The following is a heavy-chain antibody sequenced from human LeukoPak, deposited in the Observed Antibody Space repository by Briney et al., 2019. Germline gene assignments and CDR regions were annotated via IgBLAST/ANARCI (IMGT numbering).Heavy chain of an antibody. CDR2: VNADGGNT. J-gene: IGHJ4*02. V-gene: IGHV3-23*01. CDR1: GITLSNYG. D-gene: IGHD1-26*01. Sequence: GGSLRLSCAVSGITLSNYGMSWVRQAPGKGLEWVSTVNADGGNTYYADSVKGRFTISRDNSKSTLILQMNSLRVEDTALYYCTKRVKYGGTWDHFADWGQGTLVTVSS. CDR3: TKRVKYGGTWDHFAD.